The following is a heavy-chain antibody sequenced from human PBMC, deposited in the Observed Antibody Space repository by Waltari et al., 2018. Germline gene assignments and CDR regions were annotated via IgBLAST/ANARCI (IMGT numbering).Heavy chain of an antibody. CDR2: INPNSGGT. CDR3: ARDRVVAAAEVDAFDI. Sequence: QVQLVQSGAEVKKPGASVKVSCKASGYTFTGYYMHWVRQAPGQGLEWMGWINPNSGGTNYAQKFQGRVTMTRDTSISTAYMELSRLRSDDTAVYYCARDRVVAAAEVDAFDIWGQGTMVTVSS. V-gene: IGHV1-2*02. J-gene: IGHJ3*02. D-gene: IGHD2-15*01. CDR1: GYTFTGYY.